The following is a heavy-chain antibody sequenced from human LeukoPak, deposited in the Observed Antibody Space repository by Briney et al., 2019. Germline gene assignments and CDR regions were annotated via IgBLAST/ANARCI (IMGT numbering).Heavy chain of an antibody. V-gene: IGHV1-18*01. CDR1: GYTFTSYG. J-gene: IGHJ3*02. D-gene: IGHD3-9*01. Sequence: GASVKVSCKASGYTFTSYGISWVRQAPGQGLEWMGWVSAYNGNTNYAQKLQGRVTMTTDTSTSTAYMELRSLRSDDTAVYYCAKGLYYYILTGYLLDAFDIWGQGTMVTVSS. CDR3: AKGLYYYILTGYLLDAFDI. CDR2: VSAYNGNT.